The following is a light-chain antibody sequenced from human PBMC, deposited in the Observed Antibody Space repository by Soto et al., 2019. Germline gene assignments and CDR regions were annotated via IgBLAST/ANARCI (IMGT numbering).Light chain of an antibody. V-gene: IGKV1-6*01. J-gene: IGKJ1*01. Sequence: ANQMTQSPSSLSASVGDKVTITCRASLAIRTSLVWYQQKSGKAPSLLIADASSRHSGVPSRFSGSGFGTDFNLTINGLQPEDFATYYCLQDATYPWTFGQGTRVDIK. CDR3: LQDATYPWT. CDR1: LAIRTS. CDR2: DAS.